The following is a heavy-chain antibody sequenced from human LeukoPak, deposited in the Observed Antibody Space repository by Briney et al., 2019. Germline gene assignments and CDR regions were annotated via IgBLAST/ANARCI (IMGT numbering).Heavy chain of an antibody. D-gene: IGHD5-24*01. CDR3: ARVSMSTTKDY. CDR2: INPNSGGT. V-gene: IGHV1-2*02. Sequence: ASVKVSCKASGYTFTGYYMHWVRQAPGQGLEWMGWINPNSGGTNYAQKLQGRVAMTTDTSTSTAYMELRSLRSDDTAVYYCARVSMSTTKDYWGQGTLVTVSS. CDR1: GYTFTGYY. J-gene: IGHJ4*02.